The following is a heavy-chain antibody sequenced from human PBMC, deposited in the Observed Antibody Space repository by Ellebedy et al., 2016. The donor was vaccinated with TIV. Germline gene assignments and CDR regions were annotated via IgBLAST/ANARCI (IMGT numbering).Heavy chain of an antibody. CDR2: IYPGDSDT. Sequence: GESLKISCKGSRYSFTSYWIGWVRQMPGKGLEWMGIIYPGDSDTRYSPSFQGQVTISAEKSIRTAYLQWSSLKASDTAMYYCARLAAGLYYYYYGMDVWGQGTAVTVSS. V-gene: IGHV5-51*01. D-gene: IGHD6-19*01. J-gene: IGHJ6*02. CDR3: ARLAAGLYYYYYGMDV. CDR1: RYSFTSYW.